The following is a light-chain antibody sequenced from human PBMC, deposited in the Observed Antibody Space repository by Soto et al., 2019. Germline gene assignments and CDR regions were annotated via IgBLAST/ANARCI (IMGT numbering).Light chain of an antibody. Sequence: EIVLTQSPATLSLSPGERATLSCRASQSVNFYLAWYQQKPGQAPRLLIYDASNRATGIPARFSGSGSGTDFPLTISSLEPEDFAVYYCQQRSNWAWTFGQGTKVEI. CDR3: QQRSNWAWT. J-gene: IGKJ1*01. V-gene: IGKV3-11*01. CDR2: DAS. CDR1: QSVNFY.